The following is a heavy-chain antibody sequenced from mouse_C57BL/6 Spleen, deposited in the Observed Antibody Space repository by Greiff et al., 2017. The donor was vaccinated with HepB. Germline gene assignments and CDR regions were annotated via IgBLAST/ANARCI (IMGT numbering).Heavy chain of an antibody. J-gene: IGHJ1*03. V-gene: IGHV5-4*01. Sequence: DVKLVESGGGLVKPGGSLKLSCAASGFTFSSYAMSWVRQTPEKRLEWVATISDGGSYTYYPDNVKGRFTISRDNAKNNLYLQMSHLKSEDTAMYDCARDYQFPDWYFDVWGTGTTVTVSS. CDR3: ARDYQFPDWYFDV. CDR1: GFTFSSYA. CDR2: ISDGGSYT.